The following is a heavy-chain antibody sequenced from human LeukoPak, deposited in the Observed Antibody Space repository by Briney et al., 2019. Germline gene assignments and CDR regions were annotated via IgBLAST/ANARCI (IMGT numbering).Heavy chain of an antibody. Sequence: GGSLRLSCAASGFTFNSYTMNWVRQAQGKGLEWVSYIRSSTGTTSYADSVKGRFTISTDNAKNSVYLQMNSLRAEDTAVYFCARDEKYAFDHWGQGTLVTVSS. CDR1: GFTFNSYT. CDR2: IRSSTGTT. J-gene: IGHJ4*02. V-gene: IGHV3-48*01. CDR3: ARDEKYAFDH.